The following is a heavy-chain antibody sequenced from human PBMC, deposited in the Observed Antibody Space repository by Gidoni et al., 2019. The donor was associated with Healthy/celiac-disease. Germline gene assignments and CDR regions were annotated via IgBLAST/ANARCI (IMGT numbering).Heavy chain of an antibody. CDR3: ARADFLEQWLAIDY. D-gene: IGHD6-19*01. Sequence: QVQLVQSGAEVKKPGASVQVPCKASGYTFTSYAINWVRQATGQGLEWMGWMNPNSGNTGYAQKFQGRVTMTRNTSISTAYMELSSLRSEDTAVYYCARADFLEQWLAIDYWGQGTLVTVSS. CDR2: MNPNSGNT. J-gene: IGHJ4*02. V-gene: IGHV1-8*01. CDR1: GYTFTSYA.